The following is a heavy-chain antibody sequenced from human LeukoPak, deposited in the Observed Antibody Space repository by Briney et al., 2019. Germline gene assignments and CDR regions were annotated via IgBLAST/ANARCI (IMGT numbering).Heavy chain of an antibody. J-gene: IGHJ4*02. CDR1: GGSISSYY. V-gene: IGHV4-59*08. D-gene: IGHD4-17*01. Sequence: PETLSLTCTVSGGSISSYYWSWIRQPPGKGLEWIGYIYYSGSTNYNPSLKSRVTVSVDTSKNQFSLKLSSVTAADTAVYYCARHDYGDYCSYWGQGTLVTVSS. CDR3: ARHDYGDYCSY. CDR2: IYYSGST.